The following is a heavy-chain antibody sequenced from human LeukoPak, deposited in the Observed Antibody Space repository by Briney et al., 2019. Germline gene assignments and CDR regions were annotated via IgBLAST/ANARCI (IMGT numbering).Heavy chain of an antibody. CDR3: ARLPPLNYYDSSGDDAFDI. CDR2: INHSGST. V-gene: IGHV4-34*01. D-gene: IGHD3-22*01. CDR1: GGSFSGYY. Sequence: SETLSLTCAVYGGSFSGYYWSWIRQPPGKGLEWIGEINHSGSTNYNPSLKSRVTISVDTSKNQFSLKLSSVTAADTAVYYCARLPPLNYYDSSGDDAFDIWGQGTMVTVSS. J-gene: IGHJ3*02.